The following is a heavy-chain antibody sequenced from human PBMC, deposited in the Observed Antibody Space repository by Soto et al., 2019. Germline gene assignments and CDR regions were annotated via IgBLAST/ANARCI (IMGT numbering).Heavy chain of an antibody. CDR2: IYYSGST. D-gene: IGHD2-15*01. CDR3: ARAAVVTPWLFDY. J-gene: IGHJ4*02. V-gene: IGHV4-59*01. CDR1: GGSISSYY. Sequence: QVQLQESGPGLVKPSETLSLTCTVSGGSISSYYWSWIRQPPGKGLEWIGYIYYSGSTNYNPSLKSRVTISVDTSKNQFSLKLSSVTAADTAVYYCARAAVVTPWLFDYWGQGTLVTVSS.